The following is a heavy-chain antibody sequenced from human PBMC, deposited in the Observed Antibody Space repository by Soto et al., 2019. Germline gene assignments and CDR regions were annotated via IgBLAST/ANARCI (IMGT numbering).Heavy chain of an antibody. CDR3: ARDRIDIVVVVAANNWFDP. Sequence: SQTLSLTCAISGDSVSSNSAAWNWIRQSPSRGLEWLGRTYYRSKWYNDYAVSVKSRITINPDTSKNQFSLQLNSVTPEDTAVYYCARDRIDIVVVVAANNWFDPWGQGTLVTVSS. CDR1: GDSVSSNSAA. V-gene: IGHV6-1*01. D-gene: IGHD2-15*01. J-gene: IGHJ5*02. CDR2: TYYRSKWYN.